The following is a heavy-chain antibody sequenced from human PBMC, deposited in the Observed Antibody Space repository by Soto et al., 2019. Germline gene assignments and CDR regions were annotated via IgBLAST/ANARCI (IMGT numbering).Heavy chain of an antibody. CDR1: GYTLTELS. CDR2: FDLENGET. J-gene: IGHJ6*02. V-gene: IGHV1-24*01. CDR3: ARDAEGGIAVAPFQGYYYGTDV. D-gene: IGHD6-19*01. Sequence: VASVKVSCKVSGYTLTELSIHWVRQAPGEGLEWMGGFDLENGETIYAQRFQGRVTMTTDTSTSTAYMELRSLRSDDTAVYYCARDAEGGIAVAPFQGYYYGTDVWGQGTTVTVSS.